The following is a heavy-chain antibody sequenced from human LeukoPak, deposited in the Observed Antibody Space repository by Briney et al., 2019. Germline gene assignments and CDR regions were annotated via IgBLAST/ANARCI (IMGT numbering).Heavy chain of an antibody. CDR1: GFTFSSYS. CDR2: ISSSGSYI. D-gene: IGHD2-15*01. V-gene: IGHV3-21*01. Sequence: GGSLRLSCAASGFTFSSYSMNWVRQAPGKGLEWVSSISSSGSYIYYADSVKGRFTISRDNAKNSLYLQMNSLRAEDTAVYYCARDAVVATDYWGQGTLVTVSS. CDR3: ARDAVVATDY. J-gene: IGHJ4*02.